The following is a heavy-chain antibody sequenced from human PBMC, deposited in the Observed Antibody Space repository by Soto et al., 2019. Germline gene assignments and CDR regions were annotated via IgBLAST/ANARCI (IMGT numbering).Heavy chain of an antibody. J-gene: IGHJ6*02. CDR2: ISAYNGNT. V-gene: IGHV1-18*01. Sequence: QVQLVQSGAEVKKPGASVKVSCKASGYTFTSYGISWVRQAPGQGLEWMGWISAYNGNTNYAQKLQGRVTMTTDTSTSTAYMELRSLRSDDTAVSYCARDGALGENCYYYGMDVWGQGTTVTVSS. CDR3: ARDGALGENCYYYGMDV. CDR1: GYTFTSYG. D-gene: IGHD3-16*01.